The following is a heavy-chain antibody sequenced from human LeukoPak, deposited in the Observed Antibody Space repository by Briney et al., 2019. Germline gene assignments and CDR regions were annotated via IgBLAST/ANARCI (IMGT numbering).Heavy chain of an antibody. CDR2: ISYDGSNK. V-gene: IGHV3-30-3*01. Sequence: GRSLRLSCAASGFTFSSYAMHWVRQAPGKGLEWVAVISYDGSNKYYADSVKGRFTISRDNSKNTLYLQMNSLRAEDTAVYYRMGDSSGYYYVGAFDIWGQGTMVTVSS. CDR1: GFTFSSYA. J-gene: IGHJ3*02. D-gene: IGHD3-22*01. CDR3: MGDSSGYYYVGAFDI.